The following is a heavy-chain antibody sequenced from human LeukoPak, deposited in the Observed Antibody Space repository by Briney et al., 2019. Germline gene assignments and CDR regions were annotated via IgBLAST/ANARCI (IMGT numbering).Heavy chain of an antibody. D-gene: IGHD6-13*01. CDR3: ARAPSRTGYSSSWYYWFDP. V-gene: IGHV1-8*01. Sequence: EASVKVSCKASGYTFTSYDINWVRQATGQGLEWMGWMNPNSGNTGYAQKFQGRVTMTRNTSISTAYMELSSLRSEDTAVYYCARAPSRTGYSSSWYYWFDPWGQGTLVTVSS. CDR1: GYTFTSYD. J-gene: IGHJ5*02. CDR2: MNPNSGNT.